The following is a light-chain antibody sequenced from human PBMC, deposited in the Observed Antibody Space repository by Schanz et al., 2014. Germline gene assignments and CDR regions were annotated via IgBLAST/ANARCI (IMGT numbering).Light chain of an antibody. J-gene: IGLJ3*02. CDR1: ALKKQY. V-gene: IGLV3-25*03. Sequence: SYELTQAPSVSVSPGQTARITCSADALKKQYSYWYQQKAGQAPVLVIYKDSERPSGIPERYSGSSSGTTVTLTISGVQTEDEADYYCQSVDSSGAWVFGGGTKLTVL. CDR2: KDS. CDR3: QSVDSSGAWV.